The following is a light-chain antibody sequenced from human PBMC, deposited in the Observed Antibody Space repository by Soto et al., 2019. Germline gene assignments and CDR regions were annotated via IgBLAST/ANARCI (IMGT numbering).Light chain of an antibody. V-gene: IGLV2-18*02. J-gene: IGLJ1*01. CDR1: SSDVGSYNR. Sequence: QSALTQPPSVSGSPGQSVTISCTGTSSDVGSYNRVSWYQQPPGTAPKLMIYEVSNRPSGVPDRFSGSKSGNTASLTISGLQAEDEAEYYCSSYTSSSTLGYVFGTGTKVTVL. CDR2: EVS. CDR3: SSYTSSSTLGYV.